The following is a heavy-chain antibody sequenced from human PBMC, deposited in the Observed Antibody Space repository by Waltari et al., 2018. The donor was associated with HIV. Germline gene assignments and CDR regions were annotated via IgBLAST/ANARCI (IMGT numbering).Heavy chain of an antibody. CDR2: ISTRGSI. J-gene: IGHJ5*02. V-gene: IGHV4-61*02. CDR3: AREALVYKDGRYCSDDDCYSQWFDP. CDR1: GDSITSGNYF. Sequence: QVQLQESGQGLVKFSQTLSLTCNVSGDSITSGNYFWTWVRQPAGTALELIGRISTRGSIKYNTSLKVLVTISRDTSNNHVSLTVTSVTAADTAVYYCAREALVYKDGRYCSDDDCYSQWFDPWGHGTQVTVSS. D-gene: IGHD2-21*02.